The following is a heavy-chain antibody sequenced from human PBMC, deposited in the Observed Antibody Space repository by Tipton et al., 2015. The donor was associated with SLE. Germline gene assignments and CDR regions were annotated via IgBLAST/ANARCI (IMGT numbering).Heavy chain of an antibody. V-gene: IGHV4-4*07. CDR1: GDTIRSYS. CDR2: IYTNENT. Sequence: TLSLTCSVSGDTIRSYSWSWVRQPAGKGLEWIGRIYTNENTNYNPSLKSRVTMSVDTSKNHFSLQFSSVTAADTAVFYCARHEPTGSGAYDRFFDYWGQGTLVTVSS. J-gene: IGHJ4*02. D-gene: IGHD5-12*01. CDR3: ARHEPTGSGAYDRFFDY.